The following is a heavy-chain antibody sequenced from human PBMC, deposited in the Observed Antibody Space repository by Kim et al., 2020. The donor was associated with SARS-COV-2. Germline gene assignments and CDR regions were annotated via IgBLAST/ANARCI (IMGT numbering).Heavy chain of an antibody. J-gene: IGHJ6*02. Sequence: SVKVSCKFSGDSFSTYAISWVRQAPGQRLEWMGGIIPFFGSVNYAQEFQGRITMTADKPTNTAYMELSSLKSEDTAVYYCARDPLYTPVTTKSFYYYGMDVWGQGTTVTVSS. D-gene: IGHD4-17*01. V-gene: IGHV1-69*06. CDR1: GDSFSTYA. CDR3: ARDPLYTPVTTKSFYYYGMDV. CDR2: IIPFFGSV.